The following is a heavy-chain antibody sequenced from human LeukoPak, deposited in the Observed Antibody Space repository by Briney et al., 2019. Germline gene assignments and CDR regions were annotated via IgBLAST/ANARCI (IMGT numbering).Heavy chain of an antibody. CDR2: IAVASGNT. CDR1: GFPFTSSS. J-gene: IGHJ4*02. D-gene: IGHD4-17*01. Sequence: SVKVSCKASGFPFTSSSMQWVRQARGQRXEWIGWIAVASGNTNYAQKFQGRVTMTRDTSTSTVYMELSRLRSEDTAVYYCARGGYGDRIDYWGQGTLVSVSS. V-gene: IGHV1-58*02. CDR3: ARGGYGDRIDY.